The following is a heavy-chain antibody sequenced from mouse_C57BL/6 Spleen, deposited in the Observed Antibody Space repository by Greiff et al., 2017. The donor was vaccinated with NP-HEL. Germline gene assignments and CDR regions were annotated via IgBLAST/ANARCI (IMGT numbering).Heavy chain of an antibody. CDR3: ARDYGSIYWYFDV. V-gene: IGHV1-76*01. CDR2: IYPGSGNT. J-gene: IGHJ1*03. CDR1: GYTFTDYY. D-gene: IGHD1-1*01. Sequence: QVQLQQSGAELVRPGASVKLSCKASGYTFTDYYINWVKQRPGQGLEWIARIYPGSGNTYYNEKFKGKATLTAEKSSSTAYMQLSSLTSEDSAVYFCARDYGSIYWYFDVWGTGTTVTVSS.